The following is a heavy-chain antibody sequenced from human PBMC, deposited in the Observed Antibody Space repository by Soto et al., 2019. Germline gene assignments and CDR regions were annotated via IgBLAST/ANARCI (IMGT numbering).Heavy chain of an antibody. CDR1: LLIFKTYA. CDR2: MSHDGSRT. V-gene: IGHV3-30*09. J-gene: IGHJ4*02. Sequence: WGSLRISCTTSLLIFKTYAMHRVRQAPGKGLEWVAVMSHDGSRTYYADSVKGRFAISRDNSKNKLYLQMNSLRAEDTAVYYCARDRGGYSKFDYWGQGTLVTVSS. D-gene: IGHD5-18*01. CDR3: ARDRGGYSKFDY.